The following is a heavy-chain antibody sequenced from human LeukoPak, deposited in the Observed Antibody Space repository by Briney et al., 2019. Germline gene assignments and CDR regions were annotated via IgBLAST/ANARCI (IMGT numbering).Heavy chain of an antibody. V-gene: IGHV3-13*01. CDR2: INSAGDT. CDR1: GFTFNTYD. D-gene: IGHD5-12*01. CDR3: ARERAYTGYDYSGAFDL. J-gene: IGHJ3*01. Sequence: GGSLRLSCAASGFTFNTYDMHWVRHVAGKGLEWVSGINSAGDTNYPGSVKGRFTVSRENANNSLYLHMNSLRVEDTAVYFCARERAYTGYDYSGAFDLWGQGTLVIVSS.